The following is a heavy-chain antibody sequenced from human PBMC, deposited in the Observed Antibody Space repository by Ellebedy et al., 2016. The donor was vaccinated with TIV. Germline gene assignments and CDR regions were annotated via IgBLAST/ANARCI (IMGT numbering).Heavy chain of an antibody. D-gene: IGHD3-3*02. V-gene: IGHV3-11*04. Sequence: GESLKISCAASGFTFSDYYMSWIRQAPGKGLEWVSYISSSGSTIYYADSVKGRFTISRDNAKNSLYLQMNTLRAADTAVYYCAKDAFSRGDYWGQGTLVTVSS. CDR3: AKDAFSRGDY. CDR2: ISSSGSTI. CDR1: GFTFSDYY. J-gene: IGHJ4*02.